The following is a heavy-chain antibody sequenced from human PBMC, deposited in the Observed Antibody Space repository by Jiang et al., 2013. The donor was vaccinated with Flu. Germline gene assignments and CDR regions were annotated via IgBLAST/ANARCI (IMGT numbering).Heavy chain of an antibody. CDR2: FDPEDGET. V-gene: IGHV1-24*01. CDR1: GYTLTELS. CDR3: ATDDRRRGTPDLGNNPHYYYYMDV. J-gene: IGHJ6*03. D-gene: IGHD1-14*01. Sequence: PGASVKVSCKVSGYTLTELSMHWVRQAPGKGLEWMGGFDPEDGETIYAQKFQGRVTMTEDTSTDTAYMELSSLRSEDTAVYYCATDDRRRGTPDLGNNPHYYYYMDVWGKGTTVTVSS.